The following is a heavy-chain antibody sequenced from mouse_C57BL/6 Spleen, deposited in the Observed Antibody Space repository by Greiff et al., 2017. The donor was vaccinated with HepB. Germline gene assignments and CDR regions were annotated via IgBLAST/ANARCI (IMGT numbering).Heavy chain of an antibody. V-gene: IGHV1-34*01. Sequence: EVKLMESGPELVKPGASVKMSCKASGYTFTDYYMHWVKQSHGKSLEWIGYIYPNNGGNGYNQKFKGKATLTVDKSSSTAYMELRSLTSEDSAVYYCAREGNLLLRPSTGYFDVWGTGTTVTVSS. CDR3: AREGNLLLRPSTGYFDV. CDR2: IYPNNGGN. J-gene: IGHJ1*03. D-gene: IGHD1-1*01. CDR1: GYTFTDYY.